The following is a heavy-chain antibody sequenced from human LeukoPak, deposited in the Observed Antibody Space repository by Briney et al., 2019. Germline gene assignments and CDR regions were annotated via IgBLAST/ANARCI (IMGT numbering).Heavy chain of an antibody. J-gene: IGHJ4*02. CDR1: GGSISSGGYY. CDR2: IYYSGST. V-gene: IGHV4-31*03. Sequence: SETLSLTCTVSGGSISSGGYYWSWIRQHPGKGLEWIGYIYYSGSTYYNPSLKSRVTISVDTSKNQFSLKLSSVTAADTAVYYCALLSRTGYSYTPRDYWGQGTLVTVSS. CDR3: ALLSRTGYSYTPRDY. D-gene: IGHD5-18*01.